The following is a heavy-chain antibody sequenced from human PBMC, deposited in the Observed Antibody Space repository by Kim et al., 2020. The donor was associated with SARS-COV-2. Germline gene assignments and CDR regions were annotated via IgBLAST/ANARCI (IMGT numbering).Heavy chain of an antibody. D-gene: IGHD3-16*02. Sequence: YYCGGTYYNPYLKGRVTISVDTSNNQFSLKLSSVTAADTAVYYCARDRSSWGQGTLVTVSS. CDR2: YYCGGT. CDR3: ARDRSS. J-gene: IGHJ5*02. V-gene: IGHV4-39*07.